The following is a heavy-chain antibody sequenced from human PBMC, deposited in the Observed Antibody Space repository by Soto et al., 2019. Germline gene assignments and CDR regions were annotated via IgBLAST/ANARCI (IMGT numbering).Heavy chain of an antibody. Sequence: GSGPTLVNPTQTLTLTCTFSGFSLTETGMGVGWIRQPPGKALEWLALIYWDDDKRYSPSLKRGLTISKDASKNQVVLTKTNVDAVDTATYYCAHRRSGYFDSWGKGTLVTVSS. CDR1: GFSLTETGMG. CDR3: AHRRSGYFDS. CDR2: IYWDDDK. J-gene: IGHJ4*02. V-gene: IGHV2-5*02.